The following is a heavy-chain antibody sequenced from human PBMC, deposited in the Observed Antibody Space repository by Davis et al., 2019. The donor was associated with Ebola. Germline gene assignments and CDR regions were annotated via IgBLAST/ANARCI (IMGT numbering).Heavy chain of an antibody. CDR3: ARGPISFSVYYYYGMDV. Sequence: AASVKVSCKASGGTFSSYAISWVRQAPGQGLEWMGRIIPILGIANYAQKFQGRVTITADKSTSTAYMELSSLRSEDTAVYYCARGPISFSVYYYYGMDVWGQGTTVTVSS. D-gene: IGHD3-10*01. J-gene: IGHJ6*02. CDR1: GGTFSSYA. CDR2: IIPILGIA. V-gene: IGHV1-69*04.